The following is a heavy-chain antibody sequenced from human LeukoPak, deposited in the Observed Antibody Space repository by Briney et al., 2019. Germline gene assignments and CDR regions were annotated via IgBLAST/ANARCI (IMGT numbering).Heavy chain of an antibody. D-gene: IGHD5-18*01. Sequence: GGSLRLSCAASGFTFSRYAMHWVRQAPGKGLEWAAVISYDGSNKYYADSVKGRFTISRDNSKNTMYLHMNSLRAEDTAVYYCASPVDIAMVRDYGGQGTLVTVSS. CDR1: GFTFSRYA. CDR2: ISYDGSNK. J-gene: IGHJ4*02. V-gene: IGHV3-30*07. CDR3: ASPVDIAMVRDY.